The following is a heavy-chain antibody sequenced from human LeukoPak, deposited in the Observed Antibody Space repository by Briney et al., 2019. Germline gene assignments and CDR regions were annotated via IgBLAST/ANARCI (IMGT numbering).Heavy chain of an antibody. CDR3: ARGVTMIVASAADY. Sequence: GGSLRLSCAASGFTFSSYGMHWVRQAPGKGLEWVAVISYDGSNKYYADSVKGRFTISRDNSKNTLYLQMNSLRAEDTAVYYCARGVTMIVASAADYWGQGTLVTVSS. V-gene: IGHV3-30*19. CDR2: ISYDGSNK. CDR1: GFTFSSYG. D-gene: IGHD3-22*01. J-gene: IGHJ4*02.